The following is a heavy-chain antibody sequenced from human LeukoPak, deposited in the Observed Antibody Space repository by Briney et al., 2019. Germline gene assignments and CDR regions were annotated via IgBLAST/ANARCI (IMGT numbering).Heavy chain of an antibody. CDR3: ARGRRVVVVAAGKWFDP. CDR1: GGSFSGYY. D-gene: IGHD2-15*01. Sequence: SETLSLTCDVYGGSFSGYYWSWIRQPPGKGLEWMGEINHIGSTNYNPSLKSRVTISVDTSKNQFCLKLSSVTATETAVYQCARGRRVVVVAAGKWFDPWGQGTLVTVSS. CDR2: INHIGST. V-gene: IGHV4-34*01. J-gene: IGHJ5*02.